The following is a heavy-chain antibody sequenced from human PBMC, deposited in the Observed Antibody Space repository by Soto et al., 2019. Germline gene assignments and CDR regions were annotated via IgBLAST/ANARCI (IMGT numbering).Heavy chain of an antibody. V-gene: IGHV1-46*01. D-gene: IGHD6-13*01. Sequence: ASVKVSCKASGYTFTSYGIHWVRQAPGQGLEWMAIINPLPTSGSTNYAQKFQGRVTVTRDTSTSTVYLELSSLRSDDTAVYYCARDLAAAAYWGQGTLVTVSS. CDR3: ARDLAAAAY. J-gene: IGHJ4*02. CDR2: INPLPTSGST. CDR1: GYTFTSYG.